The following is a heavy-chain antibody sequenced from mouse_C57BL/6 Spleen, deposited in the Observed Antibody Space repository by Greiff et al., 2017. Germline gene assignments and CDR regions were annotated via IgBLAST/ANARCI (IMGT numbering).Heavy chain of an antibody. J-gene: IGHJ3*01. CDR2: IRLKSDNYAT. D-gene: IGHD2-10*01. CDR1: GFTFSNYW. V-gene: IGHV6-3*01. CDR3: TRLLSAWFAY. Sequence: EVKVIESGGGLVQPGGSMKLSCVASGFTFSNYWMNWVRQSPEKGLEWVAQIRLKSDNYATHYAESVKGRFTISRDDSKSSVYLQMNNLRAEDTGIYYCTRLLSAWFAYWGQGTLVTVSA.